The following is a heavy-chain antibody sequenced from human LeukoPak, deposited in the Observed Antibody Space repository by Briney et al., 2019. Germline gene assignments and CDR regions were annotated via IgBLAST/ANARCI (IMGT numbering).Heavy chain of an antibody. V-gene: IGHV4-4*07. D-gene: IGHD2-2*01. CDR1: GGSISSHY. CDR2: IYNTGST. CDR3: ARGTVVPAAVWFDP. J-gene: IGHJ5*02. Sequence: SETLSLTCTVSGGSISSHYWSWLRQSAVKGLEWIGRIYNTGSTNYNPSLKSRVTMSIDTSKNQFSLKLSSVTAADTAVYYCARGTVVPAAVWFDPWGQGTLVTVSS.